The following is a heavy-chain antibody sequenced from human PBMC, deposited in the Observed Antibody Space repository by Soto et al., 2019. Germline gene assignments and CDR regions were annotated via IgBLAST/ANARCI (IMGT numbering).Heavy chain of an antibody. J-gene: IGHJ6*02. CDR3: AAPNRYNWNLAYYYYGMDV. V-gene: IGHV1-58*01. CDR1: GFTFTSSA. CDR2: IVVGSGNT. D-gene: IGHD1-20*01. Sequence: SAKVSFKDSGFTFTSSAVQWVRQARGQRLEWIGWIVVGSGNTNYAQKFQERVTITRDMSTSTAYMELSSLRSEDTAVYYCAAPNRYNWNLAYYYYGMDVWGQGTTVTVSS.